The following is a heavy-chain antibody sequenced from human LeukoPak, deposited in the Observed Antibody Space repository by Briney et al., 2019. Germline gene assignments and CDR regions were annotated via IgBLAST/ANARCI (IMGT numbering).Heavy chain of an antibody. CDR1: GFTFTTYW. V-gene: IGHV3-66*01. D-gene: IGHD3-10*01. Sequence: PGGSLRLSCAASGFTFTTYWMGWVRQAPGKGLEWASVIYSGGSTYYADSVKGRFTISRDNSKNMLYLQMNSLRAEDTAVYYCARGSPENWFDPWGQGTLVTVSS. J-gene: IGHJ5*02. CDR2: IYSGGST. CDR3: ARGSPENWFDP.